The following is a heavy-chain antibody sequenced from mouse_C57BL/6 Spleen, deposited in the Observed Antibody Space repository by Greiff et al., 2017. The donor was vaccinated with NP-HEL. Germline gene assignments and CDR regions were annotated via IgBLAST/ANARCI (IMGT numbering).Heavy chain of an antibody. CDR1: GYTFTSYW. J-gene: IGHJ3*01. D-gene: IGHD3-2*02. CDR2: IDPSDSYT. CDR3: AVQASAWFAY. Sequence: QVQLQQPGAELVMPGASVKLSCKASGYTFTSYWMHWVKQRPGQGLEWIGEIDPSDSYTNYNQKFKGKSTLTVDKSSSTAYMQLSSLTSEDSAVYYCAVQASAWFAYWGQGTLVTVSA. V-gene: IGHV1-69*01.